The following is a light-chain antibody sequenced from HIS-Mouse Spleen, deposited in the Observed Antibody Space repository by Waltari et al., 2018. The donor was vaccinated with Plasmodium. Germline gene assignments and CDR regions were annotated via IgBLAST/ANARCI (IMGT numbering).Light chain of an antibody. CDR3: QQYGSSPIT. CDR2: GAS. CDR1: QSFRSSY. J-gene: IGKJ5*01. V-gene: IGKV3-20*01. Sequence: EIVLTQSPGTLSLYPGERATLSCRASQSFRSSYLAWYQQKPGQAHRLLILGASSRATGIPYRFSGSGSGTDFTLTISRLEPEDFAVYYCQQYGSSPITFGQGTRLEIK.